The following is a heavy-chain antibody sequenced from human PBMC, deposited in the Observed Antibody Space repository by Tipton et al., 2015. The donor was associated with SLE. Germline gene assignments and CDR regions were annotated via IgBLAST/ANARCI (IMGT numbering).Heavy chain of an antibody. CDR2: INHIGTT. CDR1: GGSFGGYY. CDR3: ARQLGVLGGYFDY. J-gene: IGHJ4*02. D-gene: IGHD3-16*01. Sequence: TLSLTCAVYGGSFGGYYWTWIRQPPGKGLEWIGEINHIGTTNYNPSLKSLVTISVDTSRNQFSLKLSSMTAADTAVYYCARQLGVLGGYFDYWGQGTLLTVST. V-gene: IGHV4-34*01.